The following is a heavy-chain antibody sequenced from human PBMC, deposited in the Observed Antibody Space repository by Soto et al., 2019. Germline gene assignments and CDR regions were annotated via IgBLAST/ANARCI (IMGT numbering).Heavy chain of an antibody. J-gene: IGHJ4*02. CDR1: GFTFSSYG. V-gene: IGHV3-30*18. CDR2: ISYDGSNN. CDR3: AEDIVKYTYGACDY. D-gene: IGHD5-18*01. Sequence: QVQLVESGGAVVQPGTSLRLSCAASGFTFSSYGMYWVSQAPGKGLEWVAAISYDGSNNYHADSVKGRFTISRDNSKNTLYLQLNSLRTEDTAVYYCAEDIVKYTYGACDYWGQGVLVTVSS.